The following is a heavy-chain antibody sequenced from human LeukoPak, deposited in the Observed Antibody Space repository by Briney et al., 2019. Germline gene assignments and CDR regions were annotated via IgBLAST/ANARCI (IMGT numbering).Heavy chain of an antibody. CDR2: IKQDGSEK. CDR3: ARDKIVGATHFDY. V-gene: IGHV3-7*01. J-gene: IGHJ4*02. D-gene: IGHD1-26*01. Sequence: GGSLRLSCAASGFTFSSYWMSWVRQAPGRGLEWVANIKQDGSEKYYVDSVKGRFTISRDNAKNSLYLQMNSLRAEDTAVYYCARDKIVGATHFDYWGQGTLVTVSS. CDR1: GFTFSSYW.